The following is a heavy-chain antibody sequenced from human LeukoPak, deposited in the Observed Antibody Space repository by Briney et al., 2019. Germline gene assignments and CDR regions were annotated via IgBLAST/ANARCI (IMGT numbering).Heavy chain of an antibody. Sequence: SSETLSLTCTVSGYSISSGYYWGWIRRPPGKGLEWIGSIYDSGSTYYNPSLKSRVTISVDTSKNQFSLKLSSVTAADTAVYYCAMVRGVIEFDYWGQGTLVTVSS. CDR3: AMVRGVIEFDY. D-gene: IGHD3-10*01. J-gene: IGHJ4*02. V-gene: IGHV4-38-2*02. CDR1: GYSISSGYY. CDR2: IYDSGST.